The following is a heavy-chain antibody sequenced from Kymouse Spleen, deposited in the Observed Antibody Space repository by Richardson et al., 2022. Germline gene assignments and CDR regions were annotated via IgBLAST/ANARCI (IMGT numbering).Heavy chain of an antibody. V-gene: IGHV4-4*02. D-gene: IGHD3-10*01. J-gene: IGHJ6*02. CDR3: ARDSGYYGSGSSYYYYYGMDV. CDR1: GGSISSSNW. Sequence: QVQLQESGPGLVKPSGTLSLTCAVSGGSISSSNWWSWVRQPPGKGLEWIGEIYHSGSTNYNPSLKSRVTISVDKSKNQFSLKLSSVTAADTAVYYCARDSGYYGSGSSYYYYYGMDVWGQGTTVTVSS. CDR2: IYHSGST.